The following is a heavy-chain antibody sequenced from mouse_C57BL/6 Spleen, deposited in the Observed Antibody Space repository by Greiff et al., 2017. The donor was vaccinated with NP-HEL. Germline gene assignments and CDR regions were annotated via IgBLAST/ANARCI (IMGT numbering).Heavy chain of an antibody. V-gene: IGHV1-69*01. CDR3: AEQYYGSDWYFDV. D-gene: IGHD1-1*01. CDR2: IDPSDSYT. J-gene: IGHJ1*03. Sequence: QVQLQQPGAELVMPGASVKLSCKASGYTFTSYWMHWVKQRPGQGLEWIGEIDPSDSYTNYNQKFKGKSTLTVDKSSSTAYMQLSSLTSEYSAVYYCAEQYYGSDWYFDVWGTGTTVTVSS. CDR1: GYTFTSYW.